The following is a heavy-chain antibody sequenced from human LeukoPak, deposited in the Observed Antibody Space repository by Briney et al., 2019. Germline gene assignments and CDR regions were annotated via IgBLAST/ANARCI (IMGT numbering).Heavy chain of an antibody. D-gene: IGHD3-10*01. CDR2: IRYDGSNK. J-gene: IGHJ4*02. CDR3: ARDLGFGDLKNLDY. CDR1: GFTFSSYG. V-gene: IGHV3-30*02. Sequence: PGGSLRLSCAASGFTFSSYGMHWVRQAPGKGLEWVAFIRYDGSNKYYADSVKGRFTISRDNSKNTLYLQMNSLRAEDTAVYYCARDLGFGDLKNLDYWGQGTLVTVSS.